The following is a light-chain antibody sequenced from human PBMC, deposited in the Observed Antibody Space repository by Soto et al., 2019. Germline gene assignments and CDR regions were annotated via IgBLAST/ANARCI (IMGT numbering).Light chain of an antibody. CDR2: TDN. CDR1: SSNIGSHT. Sequence: QSLLTQPPSASGTPGQRVTISCSGSSSNIGSHTVNWYQCLPGTAPKLLIHTDNQRPSGVPDRFSGSKSGTSASLAISGLQDEDEADYYCAAWDDSLNGVIFGGGTKLTVL. V-gene: IGLV1-44*01. CDR3: AAWDDSLNGVI. J-gene: IGLJ2*01.